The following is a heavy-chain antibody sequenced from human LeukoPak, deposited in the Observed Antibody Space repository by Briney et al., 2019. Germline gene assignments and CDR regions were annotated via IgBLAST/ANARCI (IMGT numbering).Heavy chain of an antibody. J-gene: IGHJ4*02. CDR3: ARDATPVAVAGTLDY. CDR1: GFTFSSYA. D-gene: IGHD6-19*01. V-gene: IGHV3-30*04. CDR2: KSYDGSNK. Sequence: GGSLILSCAASGFTFSSYAMRWVRQAPGKGLEWVAVKSYDGSNKYYADSVKGRFTISRDNSKNTLYLQMNSLRAEDTAVYYCARDATPVAVAGTLDYWGQGTLVTVSS.